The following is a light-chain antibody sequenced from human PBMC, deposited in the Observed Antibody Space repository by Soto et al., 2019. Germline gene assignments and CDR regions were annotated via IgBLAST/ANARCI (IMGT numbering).Light chain of an antibody. CDR1: QSVSSSY. J-gene: IGKJ2*01. CDR2: GAS. V-gene: IGKV3-20*01. CDR3: QQYSSSPYT. Sequence: EIVLTQSPGTLSWSPGERATLSCRASQSVSSSYLAWYQQKPGQAPRLLIYGASNRATGIPDRFSGSGSGTDFTLTIRRLEPEDFAVYYCQQYSSSPYTFGQGTKLDFK.